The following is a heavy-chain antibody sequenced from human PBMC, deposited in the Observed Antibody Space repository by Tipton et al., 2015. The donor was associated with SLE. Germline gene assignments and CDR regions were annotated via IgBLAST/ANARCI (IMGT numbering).Heavy chain of an antibody. CDR3: ARGQVPHGSSSAWFDP. D-gene: IGHD6-6*01. V-gene: IGHV1-8*03. Sequence: QLVQSGVEVKKPGASVKVSCKASGYTFVSYGINWVRQAPGQGLEWMGWMNPNSGDTGFAQKFQGGVTITRDTSINTAYMELSSLRSEDTAVYYCARGQVPHGSSSAWFDPWGQGTLVTVSS. CDR1: GYTFVSYG. J-gene: IGHJ5*02. CDR2: MNPNSGDT.